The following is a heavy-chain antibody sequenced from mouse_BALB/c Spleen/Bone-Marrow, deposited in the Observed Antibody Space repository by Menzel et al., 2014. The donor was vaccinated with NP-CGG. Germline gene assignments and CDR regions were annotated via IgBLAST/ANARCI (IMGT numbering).Heavy chain of an antibody. Sequence: DVMLVEPGGGLVQPGGSLKLSCAASGFTFSSYTMSWVRQTPEKRLEWVAYISNGGGSTYYPDTVKGRFTISRDNAKNTLYLQMSSLKSEDTAMYYCARQIYFPYFDYWGQGTTLTVSS. J-gene: IGHJ2*01. CDR1: GFTFSSYT. D-gene: IGHD2-1*01. V-gene: IGHV5-12-2*01. CDR3: ARQIYFPYFDY. CDR2: ISNGGGST.